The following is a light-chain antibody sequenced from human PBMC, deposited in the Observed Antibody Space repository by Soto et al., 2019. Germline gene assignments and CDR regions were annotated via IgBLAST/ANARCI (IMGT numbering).Light chain of an antibody. V-gene: IGKV1-17*01. CDR1: QGIRND. Sequence: DIQITQCPSALSACPAPSVTITFRSSQGIRNDLGWYQQKPGKAPKRLIYAASSLQSGVPSRFSGSGSGTEFTLTISSLQTGDFATYYCLQHNSYPWTFGKGTKVDLK. CDR3: LQHNSYPWT. J-gene: IGKJ1*01. CDR2: AAS.